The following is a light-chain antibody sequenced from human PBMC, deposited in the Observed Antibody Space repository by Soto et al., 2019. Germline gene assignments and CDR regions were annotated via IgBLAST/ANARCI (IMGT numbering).Light chain of an antibody. Sequence: IVITQSPATLSVSPGERATLSCRASQSVSSDLAWYQQRPGQAPRVLIYGASTRATGFPARFSGSGSGTEFTLTIGSLQSEDFAIYYCQQYNNWPRTFGQGTKVDIK. CDR2: GAS. J-gene: IGKJ1*01. CDR1: QSVSSD. CDR3: QQYNNWPRT. V-gene: IGKV3-15*01.